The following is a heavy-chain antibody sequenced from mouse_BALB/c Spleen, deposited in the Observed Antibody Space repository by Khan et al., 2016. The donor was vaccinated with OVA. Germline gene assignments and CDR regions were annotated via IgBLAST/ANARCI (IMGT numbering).Heavy chain of an antibody. V-gene: IGHV1S136*01. D-gene: IGHD1-1*01. CDR2: ITPYNDGT. Sequence: EVQLQQSGPELVKPGASVKMSCKASGYTFTNYIIHWVKQKPGQGIEWIGYITPYNDGTKYNEKFKGTATLTSEKYSSTAYMELSGLTSEDSAVYYCVRDYGSSFWFAYWGQGTLVTVSA. CDR3: VRDYGSSFWFAY. CDR1: GYTFTNYI. J-gene: IGHJ3*01.